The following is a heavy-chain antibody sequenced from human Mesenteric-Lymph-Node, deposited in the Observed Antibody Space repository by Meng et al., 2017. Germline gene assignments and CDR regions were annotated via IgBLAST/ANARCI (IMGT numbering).Heavy chain of an antibody. CDR2: IYYSGST. Sequence: QVQLQEAGPGLVRPSETLSLTCTVSGDSVNSGSYSWSWIRQPPGKGLEWIGNIYYSGSTNYNPSLKSRVTMSIDASKNQFSLMLSSVTAADTAVYYCARGQYYWGQGTLVTVSS. J-gene: IGHJ4*02. CDR3: ARGQYY. CDR1: GDSVNSGSYS. V-gene: IGHV4-61*01.